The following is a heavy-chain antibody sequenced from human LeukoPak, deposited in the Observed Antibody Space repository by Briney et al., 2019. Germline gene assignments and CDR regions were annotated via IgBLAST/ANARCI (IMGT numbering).Heavy chain of an antibody. CDR2: ISGSGGST. V-gene: IGHV3-23*01. CDR1: GFTFNSYA. J-gene: IGHJ4*02. D-gene: IGHD1-26*01. CDR3: ARSPGILGTNYFDY. Sequence: GGSLRLSRAASGFTFNSYAMSWVRQAPGKGLEWVSGISGSGGSTYYADSVKGQFTISRDNSKNTLYLQMNSLRAEDTSVYYCARSPGILGTNYFDYWGQGTLVTVSS.